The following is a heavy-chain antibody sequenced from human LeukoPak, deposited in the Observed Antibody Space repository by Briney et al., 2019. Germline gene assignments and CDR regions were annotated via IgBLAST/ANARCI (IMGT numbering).Heavy chain of an antibody. V-gene: IGHV4-39*01. CDR3: ARPAYSSGWYPANWFDP. D-gene: IGHD6-19*01. CDR1: GGSISRGSYF. Sequence: SQTLSLTCTVSGGSISRGSYFWGWIRQPPGKGLEWIGSIYYSGSTYYNPSLKSRVTISVDTSKNQFSLKLSSVTAADTAVYYCARPAYSSGWYPANWFDPWGQGTLVTVSS. CDR2: IYYSGST. J-gene: IGHJ5*02.